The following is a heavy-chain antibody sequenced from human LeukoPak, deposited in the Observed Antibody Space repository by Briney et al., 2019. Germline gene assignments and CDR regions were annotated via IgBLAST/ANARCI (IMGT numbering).Heavy chain of an antibody. CDR3: AREGGPYRPLDY. CDR1: GGSITQTNY. CDR2: VNLQGST. V-gene: IGHV4-4*02. Sequence: KTSGTLSLTCGVSGGSITQTNYWTWARQPPGKGLEWIGEVNLQGSTNYNPSLMGRVAISVDKSENHVSLQLTSVTAADTAVYYCAREGGPYRPLDYSGQGTLVTVSS. J-gene: IGHJ4*02.